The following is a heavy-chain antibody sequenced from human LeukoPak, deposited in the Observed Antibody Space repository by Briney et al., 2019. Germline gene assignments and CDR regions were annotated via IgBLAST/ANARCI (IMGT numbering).Heavy chain of an antibody. CDR2: IYYSGST. V-gene: IGHV4-59*01. Sequence: SETLSLTCTVSGGPISSYYWSWIRQPPGKGLEWIGYIYYSGSTNYNPSLKSRVTISVDTSKNQFSLKLSSVTAADTAVYYCARDYGDYRWFDPWGQGTLVTVSS. J-gene: IGHJ5*02. CDR1: GGPISSYY. D-gene: IGHD4-17*01. CDR3: ARDYGDYRWFDP.